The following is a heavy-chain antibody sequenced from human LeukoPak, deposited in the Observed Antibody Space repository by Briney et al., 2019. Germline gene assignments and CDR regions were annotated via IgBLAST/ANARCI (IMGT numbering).Heavy chain of an antibody. CDR2: INHSGST. CDR3: ARVDNGSALFDY. Sequence: SETLSLTCAVYGGSFSGYYWSWIRQPPGKGLEWIGKINHSGSTNYNPSLKSRVTISVDTSKNQFSLKLSSMTAADTAVYYCARVDNGSALFDYWGQGTLVTVSS. J-gene: IGHJ4*02. CDR1: GGSFSGYY. V-gene: IGHV4-34*01. D-gene: IGHD3-10*01.